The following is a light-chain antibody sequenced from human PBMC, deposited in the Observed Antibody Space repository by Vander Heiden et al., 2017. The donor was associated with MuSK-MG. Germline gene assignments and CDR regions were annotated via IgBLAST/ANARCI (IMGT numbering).Light chain of an antibody. CDR1: QSISSY. CDR2: AAS. J-gene: IGKJ4*01. CDR3: QQSYSTLT. Sequence: EIQMTQSPSSLSASVGDRVTITCRASQSISSYLNWYQQKPGKAPKLLIYAASSLQSGVPSRFSGSGSGTDFTLTISRLQPEDFATYYCQQSYSTLTFGGGTKVEIK. V-gene: IGKV1-39*01.